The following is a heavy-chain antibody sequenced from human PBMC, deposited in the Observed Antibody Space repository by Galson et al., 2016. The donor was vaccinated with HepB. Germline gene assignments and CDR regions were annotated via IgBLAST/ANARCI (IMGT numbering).Heavy chain of an antibody. Sequence: SLRLSCAASGFTFSSYAMHWVRQAPRKGLEWVAVVSYDGSNKYNADSAKGRFTISRDTSKNTLYLQMNSLRDEDTSVYYCTRDSRRVIITYCFQDWGQGTPVTVSS. CDR3: TRDSRRVIITYCFQD. V-gene: IGHV3-30-3*01. CDR1: GFTFSSYA. J-gene: IGHJ1*01. CDR2: VSYDGSNK. D-gene: IGHD5-24*01.